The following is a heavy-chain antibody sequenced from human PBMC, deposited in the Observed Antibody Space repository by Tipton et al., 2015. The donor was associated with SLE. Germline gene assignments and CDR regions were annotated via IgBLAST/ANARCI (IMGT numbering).Heavy chain of an antibody. D-gene: IGHD1-1*01. CDR1: GLTFSAYW. CDR2: MNQDGSEE. CDR3: AKGTTNIDY. J-gene: IGHJ4*02. V-gene: IGHV3-7*03. Sequence: GSLRLSCVPSGLTFSAYWMTWVRQAPGKGLEWVASMNQDGSEEYYVDSVKGRFTISRDNSKNTLYLQMNSLRDEDTALYYCAKGTTNIDYWGQGTLVTVSS.